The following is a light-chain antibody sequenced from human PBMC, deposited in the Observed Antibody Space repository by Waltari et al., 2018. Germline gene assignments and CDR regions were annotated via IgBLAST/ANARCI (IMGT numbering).Light chain of an antibody. CDR2: GAS. V-gene: IGKV3-11*01. CDR3: QRHTDWPLT. J-gene: IGKJ4*01. CDR1: QSVGSN. Sequence: EIVLTQSPATLSLSPGERATLSCRASQSVGSNLAWYQQKPGLTPRLVIYGASNRATGIPDRFSASGSGTNFTLTISSLEPDDFAVYYCQRHTDWPLTFGGGTKVEI.